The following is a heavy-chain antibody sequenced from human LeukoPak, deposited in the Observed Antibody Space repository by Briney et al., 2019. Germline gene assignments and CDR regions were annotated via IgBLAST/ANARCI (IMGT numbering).Heavy chain of an antibody. CDR2: IYYSGST. CDR1: GGSISSYC. CDR3: ARTYPNGDYTFDY. Sequence: SESLSLTCTVSGGSISSYCWSWIRQPSGKGLEWIGYIYYSGSTNYNPSLKSRVTISVDTSKNQFSLKLSSVTAADTAVYYCARTYPNGDYTFDYWGQGTLVTVSS. D-gene: IGHD4-17*01. J-gene: IGHJ4*02. V-gene: IGHV4-59*08.